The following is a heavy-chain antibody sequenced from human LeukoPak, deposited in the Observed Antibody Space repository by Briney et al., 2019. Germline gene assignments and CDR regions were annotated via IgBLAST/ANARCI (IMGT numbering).Heavy chain of an antibody. V-gene: IGHV4-61*01. Sequence: SETLSLTCTVSGGSVSSGSYYWSWIRQPPGKGLEWIGYIYYSGSTNCNPSLKSRVTISVDTSKNQFSLKLSSVTAADTAVYYCASGFSGYAYYYYGMDVWGKGTTVTVSS. CDR1: GGSVSSGSYY. J-gene: IGHJ6*04. CDR3: ASGFSGYAYYYYGMDV. CDR2: IYYSGST. D-gene: IGHD5-12*01.